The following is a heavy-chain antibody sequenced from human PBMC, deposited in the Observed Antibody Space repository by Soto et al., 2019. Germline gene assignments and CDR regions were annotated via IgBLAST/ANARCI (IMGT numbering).Heavy chain of an antibody. J-gene: IGHJ6*02. CDR1: GYTFTSYG. Sequence: AASVKVSCKASGYTFTSYGISWVRQAPGQGLEWMGWISAYNGNTNYAQKLQGRVTMTTDTSTSTAYMDLGSLTSDDTAVYYCAMVDNYVTPTPQDVWGQGTTVTVSS. D-gene: IGHD3-16*01. V-gene: IGHV1-18*01. CDR3: AMVDNYVTPTPQDV. CDR2: ISAYNGNT.